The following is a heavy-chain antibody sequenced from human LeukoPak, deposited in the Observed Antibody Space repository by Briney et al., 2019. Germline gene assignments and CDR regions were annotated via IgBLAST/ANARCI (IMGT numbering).Heavy chain of an antibody. V-gene: IGHV4-61*02. CDR3: AREVADYGGYYYYYYMDV. CDR2: IYTSGSN. D-gene: IGHD4-23*01. Sequence: SETLSLTCTVSGGSISSSSYYWSWIRQPPGKGLEWIGRIYTSGSNNYNPSLKSRVTMSVDTSKNQFSLKLSSVTAADTAMYYCAREVADYGGYYYYYYMDVWGKGTTVTISS. CDR1: GGSISSSSYY. J-gene: IGHJ6*03.